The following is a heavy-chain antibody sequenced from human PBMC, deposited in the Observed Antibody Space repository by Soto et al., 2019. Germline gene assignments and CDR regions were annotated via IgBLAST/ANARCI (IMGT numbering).Heavy chain of an antibody. D-gene: IGHD6-13*01. V-gene: IGHV4-61*01. CDR1: GGSVSSGSYY. CDR3: ASGGIAAAGTLSY. J-gene: IGHJ4*02. CDR2: IYYSGST. Sequence: PSETLSLTCTVSGGSVSSGSYYWSWIRQPPGKGLEWIGYIYYSGSTNYNPSLKSRVTISVDTSKNQFSLKLGSVTAADTAVYYCASGGIAAAGTLSYWGQGTLVTVSS.